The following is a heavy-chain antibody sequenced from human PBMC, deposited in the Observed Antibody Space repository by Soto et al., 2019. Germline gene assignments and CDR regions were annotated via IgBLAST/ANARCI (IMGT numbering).Heavy chain of an antibody. CDR3: ARDDRGEYYYDSSGYYPYYFDY. Sequence: EVQLVESGGGLVKPGGSLRLSCAASGFTFSSYSMNWVRQAPGKGLEWVSSISSSSSYIYYADSVKGRFTISRDNAKNSLYLQMNSLRAEDTAVYYCARDDRGEYYYDSSGYYPYYFDYWGQGTLVTVSS. CDR2: ISSSSSYI. V-gene: IGHV3-21*01. J-gene: IGHJ4*02. D-gene: IGHD3-22*01. CDR1: GFTFSSYS.